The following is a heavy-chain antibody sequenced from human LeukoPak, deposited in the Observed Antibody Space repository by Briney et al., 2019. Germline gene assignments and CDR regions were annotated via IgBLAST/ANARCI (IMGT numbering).Heavy chain of an antibody. CDR2: FDPEDAET. CDR3: ARDGGRGYMDV. CDR1: GYTLTELS. J-gene: IGHJ6*03. V-gene: IGHV1-24*01. D-gene: IGHD4-23*01. Sequence: ASVKVSCKVSGYTLTELSMHWVRQAPGKGLEWMGGFDPEDAETIYAQKFQGRVTMTRDTSISTAYMELSRLRSDDTAVYYCARDGGRGYMDVWGKGTTVTVSS.